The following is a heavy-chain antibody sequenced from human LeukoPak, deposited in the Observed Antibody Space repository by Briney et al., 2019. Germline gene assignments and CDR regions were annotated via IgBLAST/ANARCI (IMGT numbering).Heavy chain of an antibody. J-gene: IGHJ4*02. CDR1: GFTFSSYW. CDR3: ARDDSRGFAY. Sequence: GSLRLSCAASGFTFSSYWMHWVRQAPGKGLVWVSRINNDRSSTSYADSVKGRFTISRDNAKNTLYLQINSLRAEDTAVYYCARDDSRGFAYWGQGTLVTVSS. D-gene: IGHD2-21*01. V-gene: IGHV3-74*01. CDR2: INNDRSST.